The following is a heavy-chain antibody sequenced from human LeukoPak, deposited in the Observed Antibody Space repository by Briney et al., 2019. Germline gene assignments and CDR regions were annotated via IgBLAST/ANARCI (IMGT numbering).Heavy chain of an antibody. CDR1: GYTFTSYY. CDR2: FNPNNGGT. Sequence: ASVKVSCKASGYTFTSYYMHWVRQAPGQGLEWMAWFNPNNGGTSFAQKFQGRVTMTRDTSINTAYMELSRLRSDDTAVYYCARNANWNPDYWGQGALVTVSS. J-gene: IGHJ4*02. V-gene: IGHV1-2*02. CDR3: ARNANWNPDY. D-gene: IGHD1-1*01.